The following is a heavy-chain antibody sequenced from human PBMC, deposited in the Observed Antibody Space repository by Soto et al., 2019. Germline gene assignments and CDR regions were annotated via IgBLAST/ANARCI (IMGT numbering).Heavy chain of an antibody. CDR1: GFTFSSYW. V-gene: IGHV3-7*01. CDR3: ARSSITMIVVVTRADY. CDR2: IKQDGSEK. D-gene: IGHD3-22*01. Sequence: PGGSLRLSCAASGFTFSSYWMIWVRQAPGKGLEWVANIKQDGSEKYYVDSVKGRFTISRDNAKNSLYLQMNSLRAEDTAVYYCARSSITMIVVVTRADYWGQGTLVTVSS. J-gene: IGHJ4*02.